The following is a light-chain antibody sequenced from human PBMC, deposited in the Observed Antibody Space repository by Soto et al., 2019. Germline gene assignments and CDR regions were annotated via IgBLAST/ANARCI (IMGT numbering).Light chain of an antibody. Sequence: QSVLTQPPSASGSPGQSVTISCTGNKSDVGGYNYVSWYQHHPGKAPKLMIYEVSKRPSGVPDRFSVSKSGNTASLTVSGLQAEDEADYYCSSYAGGNNYVFGSGTKVTVL. J-gene: IGLJ1*01. V-gene: IGLV2-8*01. CDR2: EVS. CDR3: SSYAGGNNYV. CDR1: KSDVGGYNY.